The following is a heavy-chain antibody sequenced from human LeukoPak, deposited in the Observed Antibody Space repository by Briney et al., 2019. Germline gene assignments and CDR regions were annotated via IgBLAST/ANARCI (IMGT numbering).Heavy chain of an antibody. V-gene: IGHV4-59*08. J-gene: IGHJ4*02. CDR3: AKYGNSGWVIDN. CDR1: GGSIASNY. D-gene: IGHD6-19*01. CDR2: IYYTGGT. Sequence: SETLSLTCTVSGGSIASNYWTWIRQPPGKGLEYIGYIYYTGGTNYNPSLKSRVTISVDTSMNQFSLKLTSVAAADTAVYFCAKYGNSGWVIDNWGQGTLVTVSS.